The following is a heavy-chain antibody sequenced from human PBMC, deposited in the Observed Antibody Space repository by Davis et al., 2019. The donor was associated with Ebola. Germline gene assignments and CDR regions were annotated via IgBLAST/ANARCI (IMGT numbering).Heavy chain of an antibody. D-gene: IGHD3-3*01. CDR3: AKSGLSFGVVKYHYGMDV. V-gene: IGHV3-23*01. CDR1: VITFSSYA. J-gene: IGHJ6*04. CDR2: ITGSGGST. Sequence: GGSLRLSCADSVITFSSYAMTWVRQAPGQGLEWVSGITGSGGSTYYADSVRGRFTISRDNSKNTLYLQLDSLRAEDTAVYYCAKSGLSFGVVKYHYGMDVWGKGTTVTVSS.